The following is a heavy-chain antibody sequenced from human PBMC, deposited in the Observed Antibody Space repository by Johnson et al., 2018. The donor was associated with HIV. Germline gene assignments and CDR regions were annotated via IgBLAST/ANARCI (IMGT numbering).Heavy chain of an antibody. J-gene: IGHJ3*01. Sequence: QVQLVESGGGVVQPGRSLRLSCAASGFSISSYWMSWVRQAPGKGLEWLAVIWYDGGNKYYADSVKGRFTISRDNSKDTVYLQMHSLRAEDTAVYYCAKGGKYSSHRDDGFDVWGQGTMVTVSS. V-gene: IGHV3-33*06. CDR3: AKGGKYSSHRDDGFDV. D-gene: IGHD6-6*01. CDR1: GFSISSYW. CDR2: IWYDGGNK.